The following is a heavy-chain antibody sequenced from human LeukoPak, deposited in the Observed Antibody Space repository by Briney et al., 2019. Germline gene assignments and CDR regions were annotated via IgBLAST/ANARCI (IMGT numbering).Heavy chain of an antibody. V-gene: IGHV4-39*07. Sequence: SETLSLTCSVSGDSISLSFYYWGWIRQPPGKAPEWIGSVYYSGTTSYNPSLKSRVTISVDMSKNHFSLRLRSVTAADTAMYYCARGSGSGWYYNYYYMDVWGKGTTVTISS. CDR2: VYYSGTT. CDR1: GDSISLSFYY. D-gene: IGHD6-19*01. CDR3: ARGSGSGWYYNYYYMDV. J-gene: IGHJ6*03.